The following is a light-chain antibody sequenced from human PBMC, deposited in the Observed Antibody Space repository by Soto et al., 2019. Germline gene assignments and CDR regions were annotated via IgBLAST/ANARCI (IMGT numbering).Light chain of an antibody. CDR3: NSYTSTSTPVV. Sequence: QSALTQPASVSGSPGQSITIACTGTSSDVGGYNSVSWYQQHPGKAPKLMIYDVSNRPSGVSNRFSGSKSGNTASLTISGLQAEDEADYYCNSYTSTSTPVVFGGGTKVTVL. V-gene: IGLV2-14*01. CDR1: SSDVGGYNS. J-gene: IGLJ2*01. CDR2: DVS.